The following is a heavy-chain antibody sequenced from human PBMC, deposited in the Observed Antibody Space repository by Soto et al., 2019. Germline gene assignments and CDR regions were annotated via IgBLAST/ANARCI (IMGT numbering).Heavy chain of an antibody. J-gene: IGHJ4*02. CDR1: GGSISSGGYY. V-gene: IGHV4-31*03. CDR3: ARESRSSSPNFDY. Sequence: QVQLQESGPGLVKPSQTLSLTCTVSGGSISSGGYYWSWIRQHPGKGLEWIGYIYYSGSTYYNPSLKSRVTISVDTSKNQFSLKLSSATAADTAVYYCARESRSSSPNFDYWGQGTLVTVSS. D-gene: IGHD6-6*01. CDR2: IYYSGST.